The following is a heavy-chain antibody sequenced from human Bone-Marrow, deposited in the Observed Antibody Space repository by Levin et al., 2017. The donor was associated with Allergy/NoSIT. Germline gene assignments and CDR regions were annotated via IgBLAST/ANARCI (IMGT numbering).Heavy chain of an antibody. CDR1: GFTFGDYA. Sequence: GGSLRLSCTASGFTFGDYAMSWFRQAPGKGLEWVGFIRSKAYGGTTEYAASVKGRFTISRDDSKSIAYLQMNSLKTEDTAVYYCTRDATMVRGVISPQIDYWGQGTLVTVSS. CDR3: TRDATMVRGVISPQIDY. CDR2: IRSKAYGGTT. V-gene: IGHV3-49*03. J-gene: IGHJ4*02. D-gene: IGHD3-10*01.